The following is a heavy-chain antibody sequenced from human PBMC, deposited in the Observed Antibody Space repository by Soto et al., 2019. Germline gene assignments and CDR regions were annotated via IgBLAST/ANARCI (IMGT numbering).Heavy chain of an antibody. CDR1: GGTFSSYT. D-gene: IGHD6-6*01. J-gene: IGHJ6*03. CDR3: ARGVRTSSSPPLYYYNSYMDV. V-gene: IGHV1-69*02. CDR2: IIPILGIA. Sequence: QVQLVQSGAEVKKPGSSVKVSCKASGGTFSSYTISWVRQAPGQGLEWMGRIIPILGIANYAQKFQGRVTITADKSTSTADMEVSRLRTEDTAVYYCARGVRTSSSPPLYYYNSYMDVWGKGPTVTVSS.